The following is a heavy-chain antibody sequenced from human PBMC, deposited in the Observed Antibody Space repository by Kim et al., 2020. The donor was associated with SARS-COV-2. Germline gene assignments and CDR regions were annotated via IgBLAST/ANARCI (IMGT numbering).Heavy chain of an antibody. D-gene: IGHD7-27*01. CDR1: VGSLSGYR. CDR3: ARGWAGVVPSPLLGLGPHYDYYSMDV. CDR2: ITHSGAT. Sequence: SETLSLKCAVYVGSLSGYRWSWVRQSPGKGLEWIGEITHSGATNYNPSLKSRVAISIDTSKNQFSLTLNSVTAADTSVYFCARGWAGVVPSPLLGLGPHYDYYSMDVWGRGPTVTVSS. V-gene: IGHV4-34*01. J-gene: IGHJ6*02.